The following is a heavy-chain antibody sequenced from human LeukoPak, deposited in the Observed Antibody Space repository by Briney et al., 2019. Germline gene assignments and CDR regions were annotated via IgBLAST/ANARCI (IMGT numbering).Heavy chain of an antibody. CDR2: INWNGGST. J-gene: IGHJ4*02. CDR3: ARSVAASRDY. Sequence: GGSLRLSCAASGFTFDDYGMSWVRQAPRKGLEWVSGINWNGGSTGYADSVKGRFTISRDNAKNSLYLQMSSLRAEDTALYYCARSVAASRDYWGQGTLVTVSS. V-gene: IGHV3-20*04. D-gene: IGHD2-15*01. CDR1: GFTFDDYG.